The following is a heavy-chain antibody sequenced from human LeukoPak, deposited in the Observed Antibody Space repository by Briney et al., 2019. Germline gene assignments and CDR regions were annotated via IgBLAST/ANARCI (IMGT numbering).Heavy chain of an antibody. J-gene: IGHJ4*02. CDR3: TGEYIRGMADY. D-gene: IGHD6-13*01. V-gene: IGHV3-21*01. Sequence: PGGSLRLSCAASGFSFSTYTMIWFRQAPGKALEWVSSISSSGNYRDFADSVKGRFTISRDNAQKSLYLQMDSLRAEDTAVYYCTGEYIRGMADYRGQGTVVIISS. CDR2: ISSSGNYR. CDR1: GFSFSTYT.